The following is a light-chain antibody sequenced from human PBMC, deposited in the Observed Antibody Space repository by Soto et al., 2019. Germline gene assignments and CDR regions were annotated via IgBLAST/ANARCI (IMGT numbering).Light chain of an antibody. CDR3: QQYNNWPLT. CDR2: GAS. J-gene: IGKJ4*01. Sequence: EIMMTQSPATLSVSQGERATLSCRASQSVSSNLAWYQQKPGQAPRLLIYGASTRATGIPARFSGSGSGTEFTLTISSLQSEDFAVYYCQQYNNWPLTFGGGTKVEIK. V-gene: IGKV3-15*01. CDR1: QSVSSN.